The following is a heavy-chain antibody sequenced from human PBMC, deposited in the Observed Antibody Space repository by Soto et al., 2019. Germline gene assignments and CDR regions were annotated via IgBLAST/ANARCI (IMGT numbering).Heavy chain of an antibody. J-gene: IGHJ5*02. CDR1: GFTLSDYY. Sequence: QVQLVESGGGLVTPGGSLRLSCASSGFTLSDYYMRWIRQAPGKGLEWLSYISPGSRYPAYADSVKGRFTISRDNARRSLSLQMNSLTVDDTAIYYCVRGGGGGLFDPWGQGSMVTVSS. CDR2: ISPGSRYP. D-gene: IGHD2-15*01. CDR3: VRGGGGGLFDP. V-gene: IGHV3-11*06.